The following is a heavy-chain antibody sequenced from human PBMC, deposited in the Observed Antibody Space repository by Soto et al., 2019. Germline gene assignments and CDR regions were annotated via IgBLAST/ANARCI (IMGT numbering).Heavy chain of an antibody. CDR3: AISPSGWDWFDP. J-gene: IGHJ5*02. V-gene: IGHV1-2*04. CDR2: INPNSGGP. CDR1: GYTFTDYY. D-gene: IGHD6-19*01. Sequence: QVQLVQSGPEVKKPGASVKVSCKASGYTFTDYYIHWVRQAPGQGLEWLGWINPNSGGPNYAQKFQGSVPMAMDTSIRTAYMELSSLRSDDTAVYYCAISPSGWDWFDPWGQGTLVTVSS.